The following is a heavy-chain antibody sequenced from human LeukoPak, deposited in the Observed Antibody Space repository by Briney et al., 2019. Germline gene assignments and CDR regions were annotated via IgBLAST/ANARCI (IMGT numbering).Heavy chain of an antibody. CDR3: ARDVHDYGLAYYFDY. J-gene: IGHJ4*02. D-gene: IGHD4-17*01. Sequence: PSETLSLTCTVSGGSISSGGYYWSWIRQHPGKGLEWIGYIYYSGSTYYNPSLKSRVTISVDTSKNQFSLKLSSVTAADTAVYYCARDVHDYGLAYYFDYWGQGTLVTVSS. CDR1: GGSISSGGYY. V-gene: IGHV4-31*03. CDR2: IYYSGST.